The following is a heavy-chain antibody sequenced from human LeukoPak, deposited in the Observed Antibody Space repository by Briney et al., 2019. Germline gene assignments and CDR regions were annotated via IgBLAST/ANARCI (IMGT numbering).Heavy chain of an antibody. CDR1: TFTFSDYS. V-gene: IGHV3-21*01. CDR2: ISSSSTNI. CDR3: ATSYGSGSYYDHYYYGMDV. D-gene: IGHD3-10*01. J-gene: IGHJ6*02. Sequence: GGSLRLSCAASTFTFSDYSMNWVHQAPGKGLEWVSSISSSSTNIFYADSVRGRFTISRDNAKKSLYLQMNSLRAEDTAVYYCATSYGSGSYYDHYYYGMDVWGQGTTVIVSS.